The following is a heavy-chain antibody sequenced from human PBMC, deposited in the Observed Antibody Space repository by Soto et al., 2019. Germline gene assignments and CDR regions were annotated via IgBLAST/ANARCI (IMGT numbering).Heavy chain of an antibody. D-gene: IGHD3-16*02. CDR1: GYTFTSYY. CDR2: INPSGGST. CDR3: AAVMASSLRLLELSLYRPPDYYYGMDV. V-gene: IGHV1-46*01. Sequence: ASVKVSCKASGYTFTSYYMHWVRQAPGQGLEWMGIINPSGGSTSYAQKFKGRVTMTRDTSTSTVNMKLSSLRSEDTAVYYCAAVMASSLRLLELSLYRPPDYYYGMDVWGQGTTVTVS. J-gene: IGHJ6*02.